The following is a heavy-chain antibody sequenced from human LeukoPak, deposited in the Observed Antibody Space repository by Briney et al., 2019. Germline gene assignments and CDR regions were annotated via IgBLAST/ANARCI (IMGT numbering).Heavy chain of an antibody. CDR3: VRGTFAWKGVAF. CDR1: GFSFSRHW. D-gene: IGHD1-1*01. V-gene: IGHV3-7*01. CDR2: VSGDRRRT. J-gene: IGHJ4*02. Sequence: GGSLRLSCEVSGFSFSRHWMGWVRQAPGKGLECVAKVSGDRRRTDYAESANGRFAVSRDNARNSLHLDMSSLRADDTAVYYCVRGTFAWKGVAFWGQGSLVTVRS.